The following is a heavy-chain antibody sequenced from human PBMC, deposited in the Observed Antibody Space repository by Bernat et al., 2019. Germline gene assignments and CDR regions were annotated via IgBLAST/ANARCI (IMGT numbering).Heavy chain of an antibody. CDR2: ISSSSSYI. Sequence: EVQLVESGGGLVKPGGSLRLSCAASGFTFSSYSMNWVRQAPGKGLEWVSSISSSSSYIYYADSVKGRFTISRDNAKYSLYLQMNSLRAEDTAVYYCARDKVGSYYDSSGFVDYWGQGTLVTVSS. J-gene: IGHJ4*02. D-gene: IGHD3-22*01. CDR1: GFTFSSYS. CDR3: ARDKVGSYYDSSGFVDY. V-gene: IGHV3-21*01.